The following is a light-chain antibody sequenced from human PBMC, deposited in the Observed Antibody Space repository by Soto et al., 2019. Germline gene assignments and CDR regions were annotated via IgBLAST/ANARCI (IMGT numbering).Light chain of an antibody. CDR3: QQYDDWPS. V-gene: IGKV3-15*01. CDR2: GAY. CDR1: ENVNSN. Sequence: IVMTQSPATRSVAPGESATLTCTASENVNSNVAWWYQQKPGQTPRLLIFGAYTRACGIPGRFSGSGSGTEFTLTSRSLQSEDFAVYCCQQYDDWPSFGQGTKVDIK. J-gene: IGKJ1*01.